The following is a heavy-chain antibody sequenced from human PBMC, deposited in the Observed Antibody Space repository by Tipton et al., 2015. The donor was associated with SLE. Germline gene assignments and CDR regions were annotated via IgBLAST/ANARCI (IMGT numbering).Heavy chain of an antibody. J-gene: IGHJ4*02. Sequence: SLRLSCAASGFTFSSYSMNWVRQAPGKGLEWVSSISSSSTFIYYADSVKGRFTISRDNAKNSLYLQMNSLRTDDTAVYFCGRGAAAGTDQPLDHWGQGTLVTVSS. CDR3: GRGAAAGTDQPLDH. D-gene: IGHD6-13*01. V-gene: IGHV3-21*04. CDR1: GFTFSSYS. CDR2: ISSSSTFI.